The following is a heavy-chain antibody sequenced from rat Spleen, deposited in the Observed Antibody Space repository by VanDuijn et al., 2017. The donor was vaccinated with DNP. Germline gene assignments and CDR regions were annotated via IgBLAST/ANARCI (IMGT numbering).Heavy chain of an antibody. V-gene: IGHV5-31*01. CDR3: ARGSGERYWSFDF. Sequence: EVQLVESGGDLVQPGRSLKLSCVASGFTFNNYWMAWIRQVPGRGLEWVASITSSGGSTYYPDSVKGRCTISRDNAKNTLYLQMNSLRSEDTATYYCARGSGERYWSFDFWGQGIMVTVSS. CDR2: ITSSGGST. J-gene: IGHJ1*01. CDR1: GFTFNNYW. D-gene: IGHD4-3*01.